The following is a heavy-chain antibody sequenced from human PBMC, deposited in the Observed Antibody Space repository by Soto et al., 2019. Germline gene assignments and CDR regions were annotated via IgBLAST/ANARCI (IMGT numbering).Heavy chain of an antibody. CDR2: ISSSSSYI. Sequence: GGSLRLSCAASGFTFSSYSMNWVRQAPGKGLEWVSSISSSSSYIYYADSVKGRFTISRDNAKNSLYLQMNSLRAEDTAVYYCARDPTMVRGVREVYWGQGTLVTVSS. J-gene: IGHJ4*02. CDR3: ARDPTMVRGVREVY. D-gene: IGHD3-10*01. V-gene: IGHV3-21*01. CDR1: GFTFSSYS.